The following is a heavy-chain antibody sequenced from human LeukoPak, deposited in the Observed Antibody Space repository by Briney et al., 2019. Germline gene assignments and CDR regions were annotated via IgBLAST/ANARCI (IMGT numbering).Heavy chain of an antibody. CDR2: IYYSGST. Sequence: PSETLSLTCTVSGGSISSYYWSWIRQPPGKGLEWIGYIYYSGSTNYNPSLKSRVTISKNQFSLKLSSVTAADTAVYYCARLEQLEINANWFDPWGQGTLVTVSS. V-gene: IGHV4-59*08. CDR3: ARLEQLEINANWFDP. D-gene: IGHD1-1*01. CDR1: GGSISSYY. J-gene: IGHJ5*02.